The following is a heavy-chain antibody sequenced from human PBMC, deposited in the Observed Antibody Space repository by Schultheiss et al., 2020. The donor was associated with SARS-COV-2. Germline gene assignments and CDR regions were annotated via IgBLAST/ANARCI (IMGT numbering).Heavy chain of an antibody. Sequence: GGSLRLSCAASGFTFSSYSMNWVRQAPGKGLEWVSSISSSSSYIYYADSVKGRFTISRDNAKNSLYLQMNSLRAEDTAVYYCARFRGVAYDFWSGSDYYGMDVWGQGTTVTVSS. D-gene: IGHD3-3*01. CDR1: GFTFSSYS. CDR2: ISSSSSYI. J-gene: IGHJ6*02. V-gene: IGHV3-21*01. CDR3: ARFRGVAYDFWSGSDYYGMDV.